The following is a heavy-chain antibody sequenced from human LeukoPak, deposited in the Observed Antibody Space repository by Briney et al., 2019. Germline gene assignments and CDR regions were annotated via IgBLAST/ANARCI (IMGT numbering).Heavy chain of an antibody. CDR2: ISSSGSTI. CDR1: GFTFSDYY. D-gene: IGHD3-16*01. CDR3: ATSVGASIYYYYYMDV. V-gene: IGHV3-11*01. J-gene: IGHJ6*03. Sequence: GGSLRLSCAASGFTFSDYYMSWIRQAPGKGLEGVSYISSSGSTIYYADSVKGRFTISRDNAKNSLYLQMNSLRAEDTAVYYCATSVGASIYYYYYMDVWGKGTTVTVSS.